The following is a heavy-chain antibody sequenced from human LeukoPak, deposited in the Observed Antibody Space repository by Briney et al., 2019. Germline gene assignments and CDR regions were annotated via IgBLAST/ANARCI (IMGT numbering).Heavy chain of an antibody. V-gene: IGHV4-4*07. D-gene: IGHD3-22*01. CDR1: GGSISSYY. Sequence: KPSETLSLTCTVSGGSISSYYWNWIRQPAGKGLEWIGRIYTSGSTNYNPSLKSRVTMSVDTSKNQFSLKLSSVTAADTAVYYCARVYYYDSSGYPFDYWGQGTLVTVSS. J-gene: IGHJ4*02. CDR2: IYTSGST. CDR3: ARVYYYDSSGYPFDY.